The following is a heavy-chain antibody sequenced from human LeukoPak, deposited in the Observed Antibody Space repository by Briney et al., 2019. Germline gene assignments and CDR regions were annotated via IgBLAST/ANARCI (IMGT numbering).Heavy chain of an antibody. J-gene: IGHJ3*02. CDR1: GFTFDDYA. Sequence: PGGSLRLSCAASGFTFDDYAMHWVRQAPGKGLEWVSGISWNSGSIGYADSVKGRFTISRDNAKNSLYLQMNSLRAEDTALYYCAKDYYDSSGIADAFDIWGQGTMVTVSS. CDR2: ISWNSGSI. D-gene: IGHD3-22*01. CDR3: AKDYYDSSGIADAFDI. V-gene: IGHV3-9*01.